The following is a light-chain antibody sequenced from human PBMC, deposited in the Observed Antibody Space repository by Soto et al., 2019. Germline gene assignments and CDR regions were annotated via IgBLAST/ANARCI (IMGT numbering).Light chain of an antibody. CDR2: GAS. CDR1: QSVSSN. Sequence: EIVMTQSPATLSVSPGERATLSCRASQSVSSNLAWYQQKPGQAPRLLIYGASTRATGIPARFSGSGSGTEFTLTISSVQSEDFAVYYCQQYNNWPRITFGQGTRREIK. V-gene: IGKV3D-15*01. CDR3: QQYNNWPRIT. J-gene: IGKJ5*01.